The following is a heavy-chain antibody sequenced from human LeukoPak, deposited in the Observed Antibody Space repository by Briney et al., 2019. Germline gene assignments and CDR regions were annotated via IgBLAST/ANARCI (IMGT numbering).Heavy chain of an antibody. Sequence: SETLSLTCTVPGGSISSGSYYWSWIRQPAGKGLEWIGRIYTSGSTNYNPSLKSRVTISVDTSKNQFSLKLSSVTAADTAVYYCARGLPSTVTTPFDPWGQGTLVTVSS. D-gene: IGHD4-17*01. CDR2: IYTSGST. CDR1: GGSISSGSYY. V-gene: IGHV4-61*02. CDR3: ARGLPSTVTTPFDP. J-gene: IGHJ5*02.